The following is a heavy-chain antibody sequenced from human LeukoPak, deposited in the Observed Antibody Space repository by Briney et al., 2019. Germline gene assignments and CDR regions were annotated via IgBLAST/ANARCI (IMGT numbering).Heavy chain of an antibody. CDR2: IYSDGNT. J-gene: IGHJ3*02. D-gene: IGHD3-10*01. Sequence: PGGSLRLFCAAAGFAVSSNYMNWVRQAPGKGLEWVSVIYSDGNTYYADAVKGRFTISRDNSKNTLYLQMNSLRAEDTAVYYCARDRRLLYFGELFHDAFDIWGQGTMVTVSS. V-gene: IGHV3-53*01. CDR3: ARDRRLLYFGELFHDAFDI. CDR1: GFAVSSNY.